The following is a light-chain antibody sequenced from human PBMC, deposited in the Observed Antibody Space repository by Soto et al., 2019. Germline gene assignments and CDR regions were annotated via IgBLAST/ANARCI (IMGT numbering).Light chain of an antibody. CDR3: CSYAGGGTYV. CDR2: EAN. V-gene: IGLV2-23*01. Sequence: QSALTQPASVSGSPGQSITISCTGTSSDVGSYDLVSWYQQHPGKAPKLMIYEANKRPSGVSSRFSGSKSGNTASLTISGLQADDEASYPCCSYAGGGTYVFGTGTKGHRP. CDR1: SSDVGSYDL. J-gene: IGLJ1*01.